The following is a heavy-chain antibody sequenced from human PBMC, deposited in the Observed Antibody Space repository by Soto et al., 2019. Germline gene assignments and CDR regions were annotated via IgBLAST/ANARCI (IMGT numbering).Heavy chain of an antibody. CDR3: ASQGLPYFDWSPTPLYYMDV. CDR2: INHSGNT. J-gene: IGHJ6*03. D-gene: IGHD3-9*01. Sequence: QVQLQQWGAGLLEPSETLSLTCAVYGGSFSGYYWSWIRQPPGKGLEWIGEINHSGNTNYNPSLKSRVTISVDKSKNQFSLKLSSVTAADTAVYYCASQGLPYFDWSPTPLYYMDVWGKGTTVPVSS. V-gene: IGHV4-34*01. CDR1: GGSFSGYY.